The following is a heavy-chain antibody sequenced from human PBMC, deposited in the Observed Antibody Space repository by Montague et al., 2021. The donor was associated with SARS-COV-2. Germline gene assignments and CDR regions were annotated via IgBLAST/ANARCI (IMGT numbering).Heavy chain of an antibody. CDR1: GEPISGYY. Sequence: SETLSLTCSVSGEPISGYYWSWIRQSPGKGLEWIGYIYYSGGTIYNPSXXSRVIISVDTSKSRFSLKLGSVTAAATAVYYCARDRFIAGGRLPHGFDPWGQGTLVTVSS. D-gene: IGHD6-13*01. CDR3: ARDRFIAGGRLPHGFDP. CDR2: IYYSGGT. J-gene: IGHJ5*02. V-gene: IGHV4-59*01.